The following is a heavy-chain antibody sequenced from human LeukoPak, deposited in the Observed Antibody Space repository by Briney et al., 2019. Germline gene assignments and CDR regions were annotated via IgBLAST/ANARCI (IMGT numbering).Heavy chain of an antibody. CDR2: ITGSGDST. CDR1: GFTFTSYA. Sequence: GGSLRLSCAASGFTFTSYAMSWVRQAPGKGLEWVSTITGSGDSTFYADSVKGRFTISRDNSKNTLFVQMNSLRAEDTAVYYCVKDDGRKQLVFFDSRGQGTLVTVSS. D-gene: IGHD6-13*01. CDR3: VKDDGRKQLVFFDS. J-gene: IGHJ4*02. V-gene: IGHV3-23*01.